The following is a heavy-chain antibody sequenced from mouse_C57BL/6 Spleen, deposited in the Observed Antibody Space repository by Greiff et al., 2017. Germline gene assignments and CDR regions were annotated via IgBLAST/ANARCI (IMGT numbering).Heavy chain of an antibody. D-gene: IGHD2-12*01. V-gene: IGHV1-72*01. CDR1: GYTFTSYW. CDR2: IVPKSGGT. Sequence: QVQLQQSGAELVKPGASVKLSCKASGYTFTSYWMHWVKQRPGRGLEWIGRIVPKSGGTKYNEKFKGKATLTVDKSSSTAYMQLSSLTSEDSAVYCCARGRYDGDYYAMDYWGQGTSVTVSS. J-gene: IGHJ4*01. CDR3: ARGRYDGDYYAMDY.